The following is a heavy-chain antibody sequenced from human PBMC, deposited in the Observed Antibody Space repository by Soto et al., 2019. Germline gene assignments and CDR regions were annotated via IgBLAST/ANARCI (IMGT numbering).Heavy chain of an antibody. CDR3: AREYRHYYYYYYMDV. CDR2: IYYSGST. CDR1: GGSISSYY. D-gene: IGHD5-18*01. V-gene: IGHV4-59*01. J-gene: IGHJ6*03. Sequence: KSSETLSLTCTVSGGSISSYYWSWIRQPPGKGLEWIGYIYYSGSTNYNPSLKSRVTISVDTSKNQFSLKLSSVTAADTAVYYCAREYRHYYYYYYMDVWGKGTTVTVSS.